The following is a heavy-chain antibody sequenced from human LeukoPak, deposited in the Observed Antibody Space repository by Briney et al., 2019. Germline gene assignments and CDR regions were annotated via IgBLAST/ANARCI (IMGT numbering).Heavy chain of an antibody. V-gene: IGHV3-48*03. D-gene: IGHD3-10*01. Sequence: GGSLRLSCAASGFTFSSYEMNWVRLAPGKGLEWVSYISSSGSTIYYADSVKGRFTISRDNAKNSLYLQMNSLRAEDTAVYYCARRTRAYYYGSGSYTFDYWGQGTLVTVSS. CDR2: ISSSGSTI. J-gene: IGHJ4*02. CDR1: GFTFSSYE. CDR3: ARRTRAYYYGSGSYTFDY.